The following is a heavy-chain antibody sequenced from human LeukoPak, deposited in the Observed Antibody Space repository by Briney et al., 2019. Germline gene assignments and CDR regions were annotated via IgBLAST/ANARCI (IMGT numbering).Heavy chain of an antibody. V-gene: IGHV3-74*01. CDR3: ARDPFPSYCSGGSCYSAF. J-gene: IGHJ4*02. CDR1: GFTFSTYW. Sequence: GGSLRLSCAASGFTFSTYWMHWVRQAPGKGLVWVSRINSDGSSTSYADSVKGRFTISRDNAKNTLYLQMNSLRAVDTAVYYCARDPFPSYCSGGSCYSAFWGQGTLVTVSP. D-gene: IGHD2-15*01. CDR2: INSDGSST.